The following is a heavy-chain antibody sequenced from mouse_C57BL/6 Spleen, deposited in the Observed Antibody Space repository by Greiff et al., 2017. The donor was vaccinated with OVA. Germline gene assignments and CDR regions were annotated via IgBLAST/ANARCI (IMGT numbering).Heavy chain of an antibody. J-gene: IGHJ3*01. V-gene: IGHV1-54*01. CDR1: GYAFTNYL. CDR3: ARSGEYYGSSWFAY. D-gene: IGHD1-1*01. Sequence: VQLQQSGAELVRPGTSVKVSCKASGYAFTNYLIEWVKQRPGQGLEWIGVINPGSGGTNYNEKFKGKATLTADKSSSTAYMQLSSLTSEDSAVYFCARSGEYYGSSWFAYWGQGTLVTVSA. CDR2: INPGSGGT.